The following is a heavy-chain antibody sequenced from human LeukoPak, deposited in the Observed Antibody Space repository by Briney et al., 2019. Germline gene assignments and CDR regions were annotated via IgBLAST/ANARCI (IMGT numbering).Heavy chain of an antibody. CDR1: GFTFSSYA. CDR2: ISGSGGST. D-gene: IGHD6-19*01. J-gene: IGHJ6*03. Sequence: GGSLRLSCAASGFTFSSYAMSWVRQAPGKGLEWVSAISGSGGSTYYADSVKGRFTISRDNSKNTLYLQMNSLRAEDTAMYYCAKDRVAVAGIWDYYYMDVWGKGTTVTISS. V-gene: IGHV3-23*01. CDR3: AKDRVAVAGIWDYYYMDV.